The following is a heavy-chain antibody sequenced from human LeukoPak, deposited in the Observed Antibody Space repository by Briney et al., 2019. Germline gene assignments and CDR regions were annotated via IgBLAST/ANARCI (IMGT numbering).Heavy chain of an antibody. CDR1: GFTFSSYW. J-gene: IGHJ4*02. Sequence: GGSLRLSCAASGFTFSSYWMHWVRQAPGKGLVWVSRINTDGSSTSYADSVKGRFTISRDNAKNTLYLQMNSLRAEDTAVYYCAKSGTTYYSEYYFDYWGQGTLVTVSS. CDR3: AKSGTTYYSEYYFDY. V-gene: IGHV3-74*01. D-gene: IGHD1/OR15-1a*01. CDR2: INTDGSST.